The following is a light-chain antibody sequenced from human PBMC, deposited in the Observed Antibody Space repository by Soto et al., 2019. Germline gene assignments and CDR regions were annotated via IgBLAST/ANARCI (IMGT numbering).Light chain of an antibody. Sequence: QSVLTQPPSVSGSPGQSVTISCTGTSSDVGSYNRVSWYQQPPGTAPKLMIYEVSSRPSGVPDSFSGSKSGNTASLTISGIQAEDEADYYCISYTSSSTFVVFGGGTKVTVL. CDR1: SSDVGSYNR. CDR3: ISYTSSSTFVV. V-gene: IGLV2-18*02. J-gene: IGLJ2*01. CDR2: EVS.